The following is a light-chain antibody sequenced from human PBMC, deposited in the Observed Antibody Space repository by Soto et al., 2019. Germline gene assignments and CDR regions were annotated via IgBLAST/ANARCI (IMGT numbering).Light chain of an antibody. CDR1: NSDVGNYNL. V-gene: IGLV2-23*02. CDR3: CSFAGTSTYWV. CDR2: EVN. J-gene: IGLJ3*02. Sequence: QSALTQPASVSGSPGQSITISCTGTNSDVGNYNLVSWYQQHPGKAPKLIIYEVNKRPSGVSNRFSGSKSGTTASLTLSGIQADDEADYYCCSFAGTSTYWVFGGGTKVTVL.